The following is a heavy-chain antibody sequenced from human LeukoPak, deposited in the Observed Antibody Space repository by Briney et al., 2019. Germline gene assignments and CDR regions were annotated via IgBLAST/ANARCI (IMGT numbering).Heavy chain of an antibody. D-gene: IGHD6-13*01. CDR3: ARQESAALSY. V-gene: IGHV4-39*01. CDR1: GGSISSSSYY. J-gene: IGHJ4*02. Sequence: PSETLSLTCTVSGGSISSSSYYWGWIRQPPGKGLEWIGSIYYSGSTYYNPSLKSRVTISVDTSKNQFSLKLSSVTAADTAVYYCARQESAALSYWGQGTLVTVSS. CDR2: IYYSGST.